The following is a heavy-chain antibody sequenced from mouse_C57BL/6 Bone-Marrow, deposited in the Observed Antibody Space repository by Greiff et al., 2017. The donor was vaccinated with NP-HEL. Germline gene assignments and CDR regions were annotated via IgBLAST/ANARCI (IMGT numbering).Heavy chain of an antibody. CDR3: ARGDYGSSYSAAY. CDR2: ISDGGSYT. V-gene: IGHV5-4*01. D-gene: IGHD1-1*01. J-gene: IGHJ3*01. CDR1: GFTFSSYA. Sequence: GQLQESGGGLVKPGGSLKLSCAASGFTFSSYAMSWVRQTPEKRLEWVATISDGGSYTYYPDNVKGRFTISRDNAKNNLYLQMSHLKSEDTAMYYCARGDYGSSYSAAYWGQGTLVTVSA.